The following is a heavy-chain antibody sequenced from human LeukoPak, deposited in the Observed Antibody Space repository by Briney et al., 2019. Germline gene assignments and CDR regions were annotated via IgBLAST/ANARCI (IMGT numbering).Heavy chain of an antibody. V-gene: IGHV4-34*01. CDR1: GGSFSGYY. CDR3: ARGRSGSYGY. D-gene: IGHD6-19*01. Sequence: SETLSLTCAVYGGSFSGYYWSWIRQPPGKGLEWIGEINHSGSTNYNPSLKSRVTISVDTSKNQFSLKLSSVTAADTAVYYCARGRSGSYGYWGQGTLVTVSS. CDR2: INHSGST. J-gene: IGHJ4*02.